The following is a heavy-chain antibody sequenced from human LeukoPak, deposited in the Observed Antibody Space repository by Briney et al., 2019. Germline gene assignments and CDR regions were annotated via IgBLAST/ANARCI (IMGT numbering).Heavy chain of an antibody. CDR2: ISGSGGST. D-gene: IGHD1-26*01. J-gene: IGHJ4*02. CDR1: GFTVSSNY. Sequence: GGSLRLSCAASGFTVSSNYMSWVRQAPGKGLEWVSAISGSGGSTYYADSVKGRFTISRDNSKNTLYLQMNSLRAEDTAVYYCAKDLGATDYWGQGTLVTVSS. CDR3: AKDLGATDY. V-gene: IGHV3-23*01.